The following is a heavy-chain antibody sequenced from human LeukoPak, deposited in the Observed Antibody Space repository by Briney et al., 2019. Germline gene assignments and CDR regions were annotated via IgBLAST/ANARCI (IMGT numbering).Heavy chain of an antibody. CDR3: ARAPRPKTMYYYYMDV. J-gene: IGHJ6*03. CDR2: IKQDGSEK. CDR1: GFTFSSYW. V-gene: IGHV3-7*01. Sequence: GGSLRLSCAASGFTFSSYWMSWVRQAPGKELEWVANIKQDGSEKYYVDSVKGRFTISRDNAKNSLYLQMNSLRAEDTAVYYCARAPRPKTMYYYYMDVWGKGTTVTVSS. D-gene: IGHD1-1*01.